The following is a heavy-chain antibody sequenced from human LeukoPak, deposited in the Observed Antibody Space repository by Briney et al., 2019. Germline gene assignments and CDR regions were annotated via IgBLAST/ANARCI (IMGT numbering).Heavy chain of an antibody. CDR1: GYTFTSYW. CDR3: ARQGSHLYFDY. D-gene: IGHD3-10*01. V-gene: IGHV5-51*01. J-gene: IGHJ4*02. CDR2: IYPGDPDT. Sequence: GESLQISCKGSGYTFTSYWIGWVRQLPGKGLEWMGIIYPGDPDTRYSPSFQGQVTISADKSISTAYLQWSSLKASDTAMYYCARQGSHLYFDYWGQGTLVTVSS.